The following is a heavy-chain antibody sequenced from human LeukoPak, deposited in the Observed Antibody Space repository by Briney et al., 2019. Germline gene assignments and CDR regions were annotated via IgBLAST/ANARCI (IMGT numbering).Heavy chain of an antibody. CDR2: LIPIFDTA. CDR1: GGTFSSYA. Sequence: ASVKVSCKASGGTFSSYAISWVRQAPGQGLEWIGGLIPIFDTANYAQKFQGRVTIIADESTSTTYMELSSLSSEDTAVYYCATDQRYSGTYYDLGYWGQGTLVTVSS. D-gene: IGHD1-26*01. J-gene: IGHJ4*02. V-gene: IGHV1-69*13. CDR3: ATDQRYSGTYYDLGY.